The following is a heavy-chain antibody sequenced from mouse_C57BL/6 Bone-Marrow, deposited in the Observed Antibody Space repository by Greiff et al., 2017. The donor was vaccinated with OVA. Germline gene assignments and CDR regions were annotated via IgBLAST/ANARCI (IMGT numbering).Heavy chain of an antibody. D-gene: IGHD1-1*01. CDR1: GFTFSSYG. Sequence: EVTLVESGGDLVKPGGSLKLSCAASGFTFSSYGMSWVRQTPAKRLEWVATISSGGSYTYYPDSVKGRFTISRDNAKNTLYLQMSSLKSEDTAMYYCARNCYGYAMDYWGQGTSVTVSS. V-gene: IGHV5-6*01. CDR2: ISSGGSYT. J-gene: IGHJ4*01. CDR3: ARNCYGYAMDY.